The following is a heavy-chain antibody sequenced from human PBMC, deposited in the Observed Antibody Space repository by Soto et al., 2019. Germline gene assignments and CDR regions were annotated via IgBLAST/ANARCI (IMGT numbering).Heavy chain of an antibody. CDR2: IVVGSGNT. Sequence: ASVKVSCKASGFTFTSSAVQWVRQARGQRLEWIGWIVVGSGNTNYAQKFQERVTITRDMSTSTAYMELSSLRSEDTAVYYCAADRRDDFWSGYRVNYYYGMDVWGQGTTVTAP. V-gene: IGHV1-58*01. J-gene: IGHJ6*02. D-gene: IGHD3-3*01. CDR3: AADRRDDFWSGYRVNYYYGMDV. CDR1: GFTFTSSA.